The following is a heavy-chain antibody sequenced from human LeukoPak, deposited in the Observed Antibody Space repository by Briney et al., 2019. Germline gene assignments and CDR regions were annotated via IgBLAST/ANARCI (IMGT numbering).Heavy chain of an antibody. Sequence: PSETLSLTCAVYGGSFSGYYWSWIRQPPGKGLEWIGEINHSGSTNYNPSLKSRVTISVDTSKNQFSLKLSSVTAADTAVYYCARGTRRSYYGSGSFSGKGNYFDYWGQGTLVTVSS. CDR1: GGSFSGYY. CDR3: ARGTRRSYYGSGSFSGKGNYFDY. CDR2: INHSGST. V-gene: IGHV4-34*01. D-gene: IGHD3-10*01. J-gene: IGHJ4*02.